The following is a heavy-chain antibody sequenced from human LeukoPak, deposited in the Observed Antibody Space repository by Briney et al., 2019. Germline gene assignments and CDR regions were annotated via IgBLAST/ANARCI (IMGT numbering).Heavy chain of an antibody. D-gene: IGHD5-18*01. CDR3: ARHRYSYGSYYFDY. V-gene: IGHV4-59*01. Sequence: HSGTLSLTCTVSGGSINSFDWSWIRQPPGKGLEWVWDIYYSGSTNYNPSLTSRVTISVDTSKNQFSLKLSSVTAADTAVYYCARHRYSYGSYYFDYWGQGTRVTVSS. CDR1: GGSINSFD. CDR2: IYYSGST. J-gene: IGHJ4*02.